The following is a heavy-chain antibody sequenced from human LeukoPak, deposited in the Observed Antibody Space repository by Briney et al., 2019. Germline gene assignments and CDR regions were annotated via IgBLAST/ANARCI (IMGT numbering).Heavy chain of an antibody. J-gene: IGHJ5*02. D-gene: IGHD3-9*01. CDR2: ISGSGGST. Sequence: GGSLRLSCAASGFTFSSYAMSWVRQAPGKGLEWVSAISGSGGSTYYADSVKGRFTISRDNSKNTLYLQMNNLRAEDTAVYYCAKGKLPYFDWSPPGPWGQGTLVTVSS. V-gene: IGHV3-23*01. CDR3: AKGKLPYFDWSPPGP. CDR1: GFTFSSYA.